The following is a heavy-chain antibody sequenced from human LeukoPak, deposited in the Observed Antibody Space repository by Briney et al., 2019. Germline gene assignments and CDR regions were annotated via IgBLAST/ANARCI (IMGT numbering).Heavy chain of an antibody. V-gene: IGHV4-4*02. CDR1: GGSISSSNW. J-gene: IGHJ5*02. CDR2: IYHSGST. Sequence: SETLSLTCAVFGGSISSSNWWSWVRQPPGKGLEWIGEIYHSGSTNYNQSLKSRVTTSVDKSKKQFSLKLSSVTAADTAVYYCARGLAAAGTDWFDPWGQGTLVTVSS. CDR3: ARGLAAAGTDWFDP. D-gene: IGHD6-13*01.